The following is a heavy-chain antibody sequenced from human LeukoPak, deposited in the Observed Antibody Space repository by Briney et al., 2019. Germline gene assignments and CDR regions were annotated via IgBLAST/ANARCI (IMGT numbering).Heavy chain of an antibody. CDR3: ATGEYAFDI. Sequence: QKFQGRVTMTRDTSTSIVYMELSSLRSEDTAVYYCATGEYAFDIWGQGTMVTVSS. V-gene: IGHV1-46*01. J-gene: IGHJ3*02.